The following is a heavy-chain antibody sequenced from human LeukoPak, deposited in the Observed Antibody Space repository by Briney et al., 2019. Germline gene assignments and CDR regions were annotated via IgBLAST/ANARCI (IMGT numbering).Heavy chain of an antibody. D-gene: IGHD3-16*02. J-gene: IGHJ4*02. V-gene: IGHV4-59*01. CDR2: IYDTAYT. CDR3: ARGLRDYVWGSYRPFDY. Sequence: SETLSLTCTVSGGSIGSFYWSWIRQPPGKGLEWIGHIYDTAYTEYNPSVKGRVTISVDTSKNQFSLKLSSVTAADTAVYYCARGLRDYVWGSYRPFDYWGQGTLVTVSS. CDR1: GGSIGSFY.